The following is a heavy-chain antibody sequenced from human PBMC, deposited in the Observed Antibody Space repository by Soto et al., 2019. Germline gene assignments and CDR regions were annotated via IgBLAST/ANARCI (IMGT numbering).Heavy chain of an antibody. CDR2: IWYDGSNK. Sequence: QPGGSLRLSCAASGFTFSSYGMHWVRQAPGKGLEWVAVIWYDGSNKYYADSVKGRFTISRDNSKNTLYLQMNSLRAEDTAVYYCAREAPDIVVVPAAIPPHLDYWGQGTLVTVSS. CDR1: GFTFSSYG. D-gene: IGHD2-2*02. CDR3: AREAPDIVVVPAAIPPHLDY. J-gene: IGHJ4*02. V-gene: IGHV3-33*01.